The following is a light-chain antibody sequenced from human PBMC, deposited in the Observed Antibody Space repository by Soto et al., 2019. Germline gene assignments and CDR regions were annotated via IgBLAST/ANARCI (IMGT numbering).Light chain of an antibody. CDR3: QQYNSNSWT. Sequence: IQMTQSPSTLSASVGYRFTITGRASQSIGSWLTWYQQKPGKAPKLLIYDASSLESGVPSRFGGSGSGTEFTLTISSLQPDDSETYYCQQYNSNSWTFGQGTKVDIK. V-gene: IGKV1-5*01. CDR2: DAS. J-gene: IGKJ1*01. CDR1: QSIGSW.